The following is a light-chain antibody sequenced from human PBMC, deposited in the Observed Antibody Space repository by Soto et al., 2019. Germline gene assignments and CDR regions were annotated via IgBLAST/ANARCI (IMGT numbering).Light chain of an antibody. CDR2: DAS. CDR1: QSVTDF. Sequence: DIVLTQSPGTLSLSPGERATLSCRASQSVTDFLAWYQQKPGQAPRLLIYDASNRATGITARFSGSGSGTDFTLTISSLEPEDFAVYYCQQRSKWPLTVGGGTQVEIK. J-gene: IGKJ4*01. CDR3: QQRSKWPLT. V-gene: IGKV3-11*01.